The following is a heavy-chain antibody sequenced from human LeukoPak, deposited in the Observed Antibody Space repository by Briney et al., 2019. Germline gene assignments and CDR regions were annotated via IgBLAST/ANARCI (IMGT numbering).Heavy chain of an antibody. V-gene: IGHV3-15*01. Sequence: SGGSLRLSCAASGFTFSNAWMSWVRQAPGKGLEWVGRIKSKTDGGTTDYAAPVKGRFTISRDDSKNTLYLQMNSPKTEDTAVYYCTTGPSVVVVTVSDYWGQGTLVTVSS. CDR1: GFTFSNAW. CDR2: IKSKTDGGTT. J-gene: IGHJ4*02. CDR3: TTGPSVVVVTVSDY. D-gene: IGHD2-21*02.